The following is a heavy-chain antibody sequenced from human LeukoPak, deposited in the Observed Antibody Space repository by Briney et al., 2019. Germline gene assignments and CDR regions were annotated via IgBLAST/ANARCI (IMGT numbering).Heavy chain of an antibody. CDR1: GYTFSDYD. V-gene: IGHV1-69*05. CDR3: ASIHRGYCTNGVCSDPYFDY. CDR2: IIPIFGTA. Sequence: ASVKVSCKASGYTFSDYDVNWGRQAPGQGLEWLGGIIPIFGTANYAQKFQGRVTITTDESTSTAYMERSSLRSEGTAVYYGASIHRGYCTNGVCSDPYFDYWGQGTLVTVSS. J-gene: IGHJ4*02. D-gene: IGHD2-8*01.